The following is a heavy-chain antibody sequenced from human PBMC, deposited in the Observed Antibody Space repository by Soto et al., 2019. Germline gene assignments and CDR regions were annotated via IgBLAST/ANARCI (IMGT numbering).Heavy chain of an antibody. CDR2: IYPGDSDT. J-gene: IGHJ6*02. Sequence: LGESLKISCKGSGYSFTSYWIGWVRQMPGKGLGWMGIIYPGDSDTRYSPSFQGQVTISADKSISTAYLQWSSLKASDTAMYYCARHGGQQPRDYYYGMDVWGQGTTVTVSS. CDR3: ARHGGQQPRDYYYGMDV. D-gene: IGHD6-13*01. CDR1: GYSFTSYW. V-gene: IGHV5-51*01.